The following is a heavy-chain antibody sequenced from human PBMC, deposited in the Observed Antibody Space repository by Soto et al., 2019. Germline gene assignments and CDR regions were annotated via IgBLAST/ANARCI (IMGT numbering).Heavy chain of an antibody. CDR2: IIPIFGTA. D-gene: IGHD2-2*02. V-gene: IGHV1-69*13. CDR1: GGTFSSYA. CDR3: ARGALPAAILYYYYGMDV. J-gene: IGHJ6*02. Sequence: GASVKVSCKASGGTFSSYATSWVRQAPGQGLEWMGGIIPIFGTANYAQKFQGRVTITADESTSTAYMELSSLRSEDTAVYYCARGALPAAILYYYYGMDVWGQGTTVTVSS.